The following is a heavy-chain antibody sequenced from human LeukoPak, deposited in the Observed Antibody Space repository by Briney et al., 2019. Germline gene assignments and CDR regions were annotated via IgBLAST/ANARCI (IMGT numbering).Heavy chain of an antibody. V-gene: IGHV3-30*02. CDR1: GFTFSSYG. CDR2: IRYDGSNK. CDR3: AIDPGNWFDP. Sequence: GGSLRLSCAASGFTFSSYGMHWVRQAPGKGLEWVAFIRYDGSNKYYADSVKGRFTISRDNSRNTLYLQMNSPRAEDTAVYYCAIDPGNWFDPWGQGTLVTVSS. J-gene: IGHJ5*02.